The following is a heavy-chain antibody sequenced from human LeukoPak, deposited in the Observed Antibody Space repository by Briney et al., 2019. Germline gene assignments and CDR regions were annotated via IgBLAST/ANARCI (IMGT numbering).Heavy chain of an antibody. D-gene: IGHD3-22*01. CDR1: GGSMSNNY. V-gene: IGHV4-59*01. CDR2: VYNSGGS. J-gene: IGHJ4*02. CDR3: ARGGYYYDSSGYPHY. Sequence: SETLSLTCTVSGGSMSNNYWGWIRQPPGKGVEWIGSVYNSGGSIYNPSLKSRVTISVDTSKNQFSLKLSSVTAADTAVYYCARGGYYYDSSGYPHYWGQGTLVTVSS.